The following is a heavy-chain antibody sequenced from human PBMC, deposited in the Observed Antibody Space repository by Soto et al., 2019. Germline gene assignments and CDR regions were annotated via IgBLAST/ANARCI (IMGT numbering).Heavy chain of an antibody. CDR1: GFTFSSYA. CDR3: AKDRVMGAAAGGFGMDV. Sequence: PGGSLRLSCAASGFTFSSYAMSWVRQAPGKGLEWVSAISGSGGSTYYADSVKGRFTISRDNSKNTLYLQMNSLRAEDTAVYYCAKDRVMGAAAGGFGMDVWGQGTTVTVSS. J-gene: IGHJ6*02. D-gene: IGHD6-13*01. CDR2: ISGSGGST. V-gene: IGHV3-23*01.